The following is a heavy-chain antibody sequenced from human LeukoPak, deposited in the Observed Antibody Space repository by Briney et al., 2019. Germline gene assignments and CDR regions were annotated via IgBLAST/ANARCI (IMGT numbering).Heavy chain of an antibody. CDR3: ATKIAAAGSTSFDY. D-gene: IGHD6-13*01. CDR2: IYYSEKT. V-gene: IGHV4-59*01. Sequence: SETLSLTCAVYGGSFGGYYWSWLRQPPGKGLEWIGYIYYSEKTNYNPSLKSRVTISVDTSKNQFSLKLSSVTAADTAVYYCATKIAAAGSTSFDYWGQGTLVTVSS. CDR1: GGSFGGYY. J-gene: IGHJ4*02.